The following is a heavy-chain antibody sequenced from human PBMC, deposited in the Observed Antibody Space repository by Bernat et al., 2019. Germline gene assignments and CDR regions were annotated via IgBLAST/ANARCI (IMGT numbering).Heavy chain of an antibody. CDR2: IWYDGSNK. Sequence: QVQLVESGGGVVQPGRSLRLSCAASGFTFSSYGMHWVRQAPGKGLEWVAVIWYDGSNKYYADSVKGRFTISRDNSKNTLYLQMNSLRAEDTAVYYCARGGYYDSSPWRYYYYYGMDVWGQGPRSPSP. CDR3: ARGGYYDSSPWRYYYYYGMDV. CDR1: GFTFSSYG. D-gene: IGHD3-22*01. V-gene: IGHV3-33*01. J-gene: IGHJ6*02.